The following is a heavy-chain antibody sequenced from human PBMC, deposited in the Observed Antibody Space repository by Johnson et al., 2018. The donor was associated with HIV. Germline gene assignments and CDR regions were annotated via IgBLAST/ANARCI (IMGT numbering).Heavy chain of an antibody. J-gene: IGHJ3*02. D-gene: IGHD1-26*01. Sequence: QVHFVESGGGVVQPGRSLRLSFSASGFIFSSYSMHWVRQAPGRGLEWVAVISYDGNSKYYADSVRGRFTISRDNSKNALFLQMNSLRAEDTAVYYCARAGARAFDIWGQGTMVTVSS. V-gene: IGHV3-30*04. CDR1: GFIFSSYS. CDR3: ARAGARAFDI. CDR2: ISYDGNSK.